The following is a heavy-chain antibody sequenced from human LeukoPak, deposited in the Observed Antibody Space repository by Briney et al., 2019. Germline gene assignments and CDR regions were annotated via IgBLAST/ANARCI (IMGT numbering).Heavy chain of an antibody. J-gene: IGHJ4*02. CDR1: GFTFTNYA. D-gene: IGHD2-21*02. CDR3: AKTANFDY. CDR2: ITGSGGTT. V-gene: IGHV3-23*01. Sequence: GGSLRLSCAASGFTFTNYAMSWVRQAPGKGLEWVSAITGSGGTTLYADSVKGRFTISRDNSKNTVYLQMNSLRAEDTAIYYCAKTANFDYWGQGALVTVSS.